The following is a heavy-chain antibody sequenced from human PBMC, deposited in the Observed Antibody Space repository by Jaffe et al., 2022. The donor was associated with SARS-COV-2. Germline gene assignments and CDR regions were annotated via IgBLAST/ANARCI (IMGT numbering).Heavy chain of an antibody. J-gene: IGHJ6*02. V-gene: IGHV5-10-1*03. Sequence: EVQLVQSGAEVKKPGESLRISCRGSGNTFTSYWINWVRQMPGKGLEWMGRIDPSDSYTNYSPSFQGHVTISADKSISTVYLQWSSLKASDTAVYYCARPSNIWPETHYYSYGLDVWGQGTAVTVSS. CDR2: IDPSDSYT. CDR3: ARPSNIWPETHYYSYGLDV. CDR1: GNTFTSYW.